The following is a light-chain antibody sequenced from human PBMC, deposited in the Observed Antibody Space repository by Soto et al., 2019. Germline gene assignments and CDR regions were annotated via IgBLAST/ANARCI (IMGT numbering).Light chain of an antibody. V-gene: IGLV2-18*02. CDR3: NSFTTSSTYV. Sequence: QSAMTQPPSVSGSPGRSITISCTGTISDIGSYNRVSWYQQPPGTAPKLIIYEVNNRPSGVPDRFSGSKSGNTASLTISGLQAEDEADYYCNSFTTSSTYVFGTGTKVTVL. CDR2: EVN. CDR1: ISDIGSYNR. J-gene: IGLJ1*01.